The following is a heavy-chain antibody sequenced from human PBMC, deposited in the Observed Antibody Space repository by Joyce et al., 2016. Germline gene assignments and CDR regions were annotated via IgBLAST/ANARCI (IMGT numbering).Heavy chain of an antibody. V-gene: IGHV3-21*01. Sequence: QLVESGGGVVKEGGSLRLSCEASGSTFSSLSMSWFRQAPGKGLEWVAAISATSYYIFHAETVRGRFTVSRDNAKKTLYLQMNSLRAEDSAVFYCARGGISYYYAMDVWGQGTTVTVSS. CDR3: ARGGISYYYAMDV. CDR2: ISATSYYI. J-gene: IGHJ6*02. D-gene: IGHD3-16*01. CDR1: GSTFSSLS.